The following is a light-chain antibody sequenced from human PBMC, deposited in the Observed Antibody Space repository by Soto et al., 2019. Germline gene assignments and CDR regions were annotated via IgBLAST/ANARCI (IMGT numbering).Light chain of an antibody. CDR2: GGS. CDR3: QQYGSSPRT. CDR1: QSVSSSY. Sequence: EIVLTQSPGTLSLSPGEGATLSCRASQSVSSSYLAWYQQKPGQAPRLLIYGGSSRATGIPDRFSGSGSGTDFTLTIGRLEPGDFAVYYCQQYGSSPRTFGQGTTVEIK. J-gene: IGKJ1*01. V-gene: IGKV3-20*01.